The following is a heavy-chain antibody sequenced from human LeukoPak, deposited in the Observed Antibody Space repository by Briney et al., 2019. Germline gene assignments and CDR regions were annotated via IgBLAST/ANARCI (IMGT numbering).Heavy chain of an antibody. V-gene: IGHV3-72*01. Sequence: GGSLRLSCAASGFTFSDHFLDWVRQAPGKGLEWVGRTRNKANSYITEYAASVKGRFTITRDDSKNSLYLQMSSLKTDDTAMYYCASIRGTFGYWGQGTLVTVSS. CDR2: TRNKANSYIT. CDR3: ASIRGTFGY. J-gene: IGHJ4*02. D-gene: IGHD1-26*01. CDR1: GFTFSDHF.